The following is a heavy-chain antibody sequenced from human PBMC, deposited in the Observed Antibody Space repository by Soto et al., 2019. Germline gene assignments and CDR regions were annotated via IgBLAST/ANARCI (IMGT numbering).Heavy chain of an antibody. V-gene: IGHV5-51*01. CDR3: ARGYCTATICDPWFDP. CDR2: IYPGDSDT. J-gene: IGHJ5*02. D-gene: IGHD2-8*02. CDR1: GYAFSIYW. Sequence: GESLKMSCHGSGYAFSIYWIALVLQMPGKGLEWMGIIYPGDSDTGYSPSFQGQVTISVDKSITTAYLQWSSLKASDTAMYYCARGYCTATICDPWFDPWGQGTLVTVSS.